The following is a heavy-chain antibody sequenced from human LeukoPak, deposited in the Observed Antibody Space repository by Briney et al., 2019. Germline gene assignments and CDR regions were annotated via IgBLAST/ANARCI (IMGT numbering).Heavy chain of an antibody. CDR1: GFTFSSYT. D-gene: IGHD3-9*01. CDR2: ITNNGGNT. V-gene: IGHV3-64D*06. CDR3: VIVRGYFDSSGSDY. J-gene: IGHJ4*02. Sequence: PGGSLRLSCSASGFTFSSYTIHWVHQPPGRGLEFVSAITNNGGNTYYADSVKGRFTISRDNSKNTVYLQMSSLRAEDTAVYYCVIVRGYFDSSGSDYWGQGTLVTVSS.